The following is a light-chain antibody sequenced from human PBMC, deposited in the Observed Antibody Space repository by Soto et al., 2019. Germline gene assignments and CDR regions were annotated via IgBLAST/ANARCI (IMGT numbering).Light chain of an antibody. CDR1: QSLLHSSGNNY. V-gene: IGKV2-28*01. CDR3: MQTLQSPLT. J-gene: IGKJ4*01. CDR2: LGS. Sequence: DIVMTQSPFSLPVTPGEPASISCRSSQSLLHSSGNNYLDWYLQKPGQSPQLLIYLGSNRASGVPDRFSGSGSGTDFTLKINRVEAEDVGVYYCMQTLQSPLTFGGGTKVDIK.